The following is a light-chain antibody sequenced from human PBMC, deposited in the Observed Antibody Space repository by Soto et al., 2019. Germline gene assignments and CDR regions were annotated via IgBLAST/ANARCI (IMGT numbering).Light chain of an antibody. CDR3: ALYMGSGISV. Sequence: QTVVTQETSFSVSPGGTVTLTCGLSSGSVSTSSYPSWYQQTPGQAPRTLIYSTNTRSSGVADRFSGSILGNKAALTITGAQADDESDYYCALYMGSGISVFGGGTKLTVL. CDR2: STN. V-gene: IGLV8-61*01. CDR1: SGSVSTSSY. J-gene: IGLJ3*02.